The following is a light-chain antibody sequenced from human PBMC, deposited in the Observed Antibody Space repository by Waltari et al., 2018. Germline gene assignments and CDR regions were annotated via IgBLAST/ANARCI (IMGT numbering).Light chain of an antibody. J-gene: IGKJ1*01. CDR2: KAS. V-gene: IGKV1-5*03. Sequence: DIQMTQSXSTLSASVGDRVTITCRASQSISGWLAWYQQKPGKAPKLLFYKASNLQTGVPSRFSASGSGTEFTLIISSLQPDDFATYYCHQYHSYSTFGQGTKVEVK. CDR1: QSISGW. CDR3: HQYHSYST.